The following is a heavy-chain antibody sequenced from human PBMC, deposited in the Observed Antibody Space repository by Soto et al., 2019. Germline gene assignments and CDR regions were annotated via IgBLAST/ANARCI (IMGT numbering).Heavy chain of an antibody. V-gene: IGHV4-30-2*01. CDR3: ARGRVVVPAAVMFNCLDP. J-gene: IGHJ5*02. CDR1: GAPITWGDYS. Sequence: PSETLCFTCALSGAPITWGDYSWNWIRQPPGKGLESIGYIFHGGSTYYNPSLRSRVTISVDRSRTQFSLKMSSVTAADTAVYYCARGRVVVPAAVMFNCLDPWGQGAMVTVSS. D-gene: IGHD2-2*01. CDR2: IFHGGST.